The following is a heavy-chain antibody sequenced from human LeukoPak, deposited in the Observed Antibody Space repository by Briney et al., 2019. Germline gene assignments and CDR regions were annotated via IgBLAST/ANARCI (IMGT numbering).Heavy chain of an antibody. CDR2: INPNSGGT. CDR3: ARDTYYYGSGKGY. D-gene: IGHD3-10*01. CDR1: GYTFTGYY. V-gene: IGHV1-2*02. J-gene: IGHJ4*02. Sequence: ASVKVPCKASGYTFTGYYMHWVRQAPGQGLEWMGWINPNSGGTNYAQKFQGRVTMTRDTSISTAYMELSRLRADDTAVYYCARDTYYYGSGKGYWGQGTLVTVSS.